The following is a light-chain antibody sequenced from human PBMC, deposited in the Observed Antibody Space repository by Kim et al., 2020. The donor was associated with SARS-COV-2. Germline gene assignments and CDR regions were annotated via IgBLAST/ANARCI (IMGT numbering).Light chain of an antibody. CDR3: QQYDNLLPMYT. V-gene: IGKV1-33*01. Sequence: DIQMTQSPSSLSASVGDRVTITCQASQDISNYLNWYQQKPGKAPKLLIYDASNLETGVPSRFSGSGSGTDFTFTISSLQSEDIATYYCQQYDNLLPMYTFGQGTKLEI. CDR1: QDISNY. CDR2: DAS. J-gene: IGKJ2*01.